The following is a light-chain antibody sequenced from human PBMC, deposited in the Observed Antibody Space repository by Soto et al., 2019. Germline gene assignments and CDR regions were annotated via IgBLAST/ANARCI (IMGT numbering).Light chain of an antibody. CDR3: QQYDNLPT. V-gene: IGKV1-33*01. Sequence: DIQMTQSPSSLSASVGDRVTITCQASQDISNYLNWYHQKPGKAPRLLIYDVSNLETGVPSRFSGSGSGTYFTFTINNLQPEDIATYFCQQYDNLPTFGQGTRLEIK. CDR2: DVS. CDR1: QDISNY. J-gene: IGKJ5*01.